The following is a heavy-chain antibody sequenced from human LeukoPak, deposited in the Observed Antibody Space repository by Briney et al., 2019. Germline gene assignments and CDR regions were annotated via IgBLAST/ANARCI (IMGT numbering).Heavy chain of an antibody. CDR2: IYYSGST. J-gene: IGHJ4*02. Sequence: SETLSLTCTVSGGSISSSSYYWGWIRQPPGKGLEWIGSIYYSGSTYYNPSLKSRVTISVDTSKNQFSPKLSSVTAADTAVYYCARVGNLGYCSGGSCYQVDYWGQGTLVTVSS. CDR3: ARVGNLGYCSGGSCYQVDY. CDR1: GGSISSSSYY. D-gene: IGHD2-15*01. V-gene: IGHV4-39*01.